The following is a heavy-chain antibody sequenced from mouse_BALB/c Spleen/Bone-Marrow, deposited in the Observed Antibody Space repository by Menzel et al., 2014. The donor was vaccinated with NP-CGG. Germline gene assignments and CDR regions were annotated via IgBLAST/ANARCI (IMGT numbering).Heavy chain of an antibody. D-gene: IGHD1-2*01. CDR3: ARQELLRLSGFAY. CDR2: INPESSTI. CDR1: GFDFSRYW. Sequence: EVKLMESGGGLVQPGGSLKFSCAASGFDFSRYWMSWVRQAPEKGLEWIGEINPESSTINYTPSLKDKFIISRDNAKNTLYLQMSKVRSEDSALYYYARQELLRLSGFAYWGQGTLVTVSA. V-gene: IGHV4-1*02. J-gene: IGHJ3*01.